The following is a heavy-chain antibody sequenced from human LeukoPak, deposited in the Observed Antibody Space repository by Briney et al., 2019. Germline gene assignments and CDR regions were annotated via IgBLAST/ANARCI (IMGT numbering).Heavy chain of an antibody. D-gene: IGHD3-10*01. J-gene: IGHJ4*02. CDR3: VKLLHYGSGSFSH. CDR1: GFTVSTNA. Sequence: GGSLRLSCAASGFTVSTNAMNWVRQAPGKGLEWVSGMSGDGETTYYADSVKGRFTISRDNSKNTLYLQINSLRAEDTAVYYCVKLLHYGSGSFSHWGQGTLVTVSS. V-gene: IGHV3-23*01. CDR2: MSGDGETT.